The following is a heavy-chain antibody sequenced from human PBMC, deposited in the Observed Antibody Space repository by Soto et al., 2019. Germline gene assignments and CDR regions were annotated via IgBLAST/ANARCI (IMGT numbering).Heavy chain of an antibody. CDR3: ARNSIAAAGVDY. V-gene: IGHV4-61*01. D-gene: IGHD6-13*01. CDR1: GGSVSSGSYY. J-gene: IGHJ4*02. Sequence: QVQLQESGPGLVKPSETLSLTCTVSGGSVSSGSYYWSWIRQPPGKGLEWIGYIYYSGSTNYNPSLKTRVTIAVDASQHQFSLQLSSVTAADTAVYYCARNSIAAAGVDYWGQGTLVTVSS. CDR2: IYYSGST.